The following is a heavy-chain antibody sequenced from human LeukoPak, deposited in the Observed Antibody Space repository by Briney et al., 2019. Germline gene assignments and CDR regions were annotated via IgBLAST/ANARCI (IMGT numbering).Heavy chain of an antibody. D-gene: IGHD5-24*01. V-gene: IGHV3-48*02. Sequence: GGSLRLSCAASGFTFSSYSMNCVRQAPGKGLEWVSYISDSSSAIYYADSVKGRFTISRDNAKNSLYLQMNSLRDDDTAVYYCARSIYNIHYSDKYYFDYWGQGTLVTVSS. CDR1: GFTFSSYS. CDR3: ARSIYNIHYSDKYYFDY. J-gene: IGHJ4*02. CDR2: ISDSSSAI.